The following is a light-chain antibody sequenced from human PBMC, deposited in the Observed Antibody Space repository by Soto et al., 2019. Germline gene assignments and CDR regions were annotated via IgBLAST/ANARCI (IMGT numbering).Light chain of an antibody. Sequence: QSVLTQPPSVSGAPGQRVTISCTGSSSNIGAGYDVHWYQQLPGTTPKLLIHGDSNRPSGVPDRLSGSKSGTSASLAITGLQAEDEADYYCQSYDNNLSVVFGAGTKLTVL. CDR3: QSYDNNLSVV. J-gene: IGLJ1*01. CDR2: GDS. V-gene: IGLV1-40*01. CDR1: SSNIGAGYD.